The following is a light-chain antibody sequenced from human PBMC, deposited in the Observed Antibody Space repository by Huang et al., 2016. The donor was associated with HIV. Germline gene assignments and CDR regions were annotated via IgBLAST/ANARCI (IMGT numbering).Light chain of an antibody. J-gene: IGKJ1*01. CDR3: QQYYSSLWT. Sequence: DIVMTQSPDSLTVSLGERATIHCKSSQSLLYSSNNKNYLNWYQQKQGQPPKLLIYWASARESGVPDRFSGSGSGTNFTLTINSLQAEDMAVYYCQQYYSSLWTFGQGTKVQIK. V-gene: IGKV4-1*01. CDR2: WAS. CDR1: QSLLYSSNNKNY.